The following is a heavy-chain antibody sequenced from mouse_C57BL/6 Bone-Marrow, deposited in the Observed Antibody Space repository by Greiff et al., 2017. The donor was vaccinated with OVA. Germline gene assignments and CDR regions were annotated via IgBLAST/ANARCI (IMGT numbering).Heavy chain of an antibody. D-gene: IGHD1-1*01. CDR2: IRLKSDNYAT. Sequence: EVKLVESGGGLVQPGGSMKLSCVASGFTFSNYWMNWVRQSPEKGLEWVAQIRLKSDNYATHYAESVKGRFTISRDDSKSRVYLQMNNLRAEDTGIYYCTGSFNTVVDRYWGFDVWGTGTTVTVSS. CDR1: GFTFSNYW. J-gene: IGHJ1*03. V-gene: IGHV6-3*01. CDR3: TGSFNTVVDRYWGFDV.